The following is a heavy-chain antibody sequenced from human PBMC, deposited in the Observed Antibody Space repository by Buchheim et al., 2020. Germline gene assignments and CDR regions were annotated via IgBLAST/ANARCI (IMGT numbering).Heavy chain of an antibody. J-gene: IGHJ6*02. CDR1: GFTFSSYS. Sequence: EVQLVESGGGLVKPGGSLRLSCAASGFTFSSYSMNWVRQAPGKGLEWVSSISSSSSYIYYADSVKGRFTISRDNAKNSLYRQMNRLRAEDTAVYYCARSPGSSGWYGAYYDYGMDVGGQGT. V-gene: IGHV3-21*01. CDR2: ISSSSSYI. D-gene: IGHD6-19*01. CDR3: ARSPGSSGWYGAYYDYGMDV.